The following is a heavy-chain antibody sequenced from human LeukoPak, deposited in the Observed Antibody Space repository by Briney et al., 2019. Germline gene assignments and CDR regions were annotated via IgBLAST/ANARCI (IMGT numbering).Heavy chain of an antibody. D-gene: IGHD3-10*01. CDR3: AKDSSYGSGSYHFDY. CDR1: GFDFSSHS. Sequence: PGGSLRLSCAAAGFDFSSHSMNWVRQVPGKGLEWISYIGSGGDLIYYADSVRGRFTISRDIAKNSLFLQMNSLRAEDTALYYCAKDSSYGSGSYHFDYWGQGTLVTVSS. J-gene: IGHJ4*02. CDR2: IGSGGDLI. V-gene: IGHV3-48*01.